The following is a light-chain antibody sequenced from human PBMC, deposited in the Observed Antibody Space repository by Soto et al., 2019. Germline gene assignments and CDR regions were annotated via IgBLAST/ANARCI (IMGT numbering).Light chain of an antibody. CDR2: GAS. J-gene: IGKJ4*01. V-gene: IGKV3-20*01. CDR1: QTVSSTC. Sequence: EIVLTQSPGTLSLSPGERATLSCRASQTVSSTCLTWYQQKPGQAPRRLIYGASIRATGIPDRFSGSESGTDFTLTISRLEPEDFALYYCQYYGSSPRVTFGGGTKVEIK. CDR3: QYYGSSPRVT.